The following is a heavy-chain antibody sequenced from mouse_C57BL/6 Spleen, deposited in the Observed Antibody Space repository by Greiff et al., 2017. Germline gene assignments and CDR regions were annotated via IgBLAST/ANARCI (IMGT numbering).Heavy chain of an antibody. V-gene: IGHV6-6*01. CDR2: IRNKANNHAT. J-gene: IGHJ3*01. D-gene: IGHD2-2*01. CDR1: GFTFSDAW. CDR3: TTRSIYYGYRFAY. Sequence: DVMRVEPGGGLVQPGGSMKLSCASSGFTFSDAWLDWVRQSPEKGLVWVAAIRNKANNHATYYAEFVKGRLTISRDDTKRSVYLQMNSLRAEDTSIYYCTTRSIYYGYRFAYWGQGTLVTVSA.